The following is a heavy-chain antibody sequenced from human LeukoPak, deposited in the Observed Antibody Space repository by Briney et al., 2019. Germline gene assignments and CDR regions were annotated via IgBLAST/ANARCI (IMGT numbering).Heavy chain of an antibody. J-gene: IGHJ4*02. CDR1: GFSVSSNY. CDR3: HIWSGDY. D-gene: IGHD2-21*01. CDR2: IYSGGST. Sequence: GGSLRLSCAASGFSVSSNYMSWVRQAPGKGLEWVSVIYSGGSTYYADSVKGRFTISRDNSKNTLYLQMNSLRAEDTAVHYCHIWSGDYWGQGTLVTVSS. V-gene: IGHV3-53*01.